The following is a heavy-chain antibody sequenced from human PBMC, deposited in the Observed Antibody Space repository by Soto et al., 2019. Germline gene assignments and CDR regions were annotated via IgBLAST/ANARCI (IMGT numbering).Heavy chain of an antibody. CDR2: IIPISDTT. V-gene: IGHV1-69*01. CDR3: ARSQGSSTSLEIYYYYYYGMDG. CDR1: GGTFSSYA. J-gene: IGHJ6*02. D-gene: IGHD2-2*01. Sequence: QVQLVQSGAEVKKPGSSVKVSCKASGGTFSSYAISWVRQAPGQGLEWMGGIIPISDTTNYAQKFQGRVTITADESTSTAYMGLSSLRSEDTAVYYCARSQGSSTSLEIYYYYYYGMDGWGQGTTVTVSS.